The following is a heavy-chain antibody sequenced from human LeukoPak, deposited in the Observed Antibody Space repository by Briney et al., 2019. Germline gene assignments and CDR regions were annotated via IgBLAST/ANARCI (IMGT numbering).Heavy chain of an antibody. V-gene: IGHV3-23*01. Sequence: GGSLRLSCAASGFTFNSYAMNWVRQAPGRGLEWVSFISGISLSIYYADSVKGRFTISRDNSKNTLYLQMNSPRAEDTAVYYCAKTYGSGSYDFDYWGQGTLVTVSS. J-gene: IGHJ4*02. D-gene: IGHD4-17*01. CDR1: GFTFNSYA. CDR2: ISGISLSI. CDR3: AKTYGSGSYDFDY.